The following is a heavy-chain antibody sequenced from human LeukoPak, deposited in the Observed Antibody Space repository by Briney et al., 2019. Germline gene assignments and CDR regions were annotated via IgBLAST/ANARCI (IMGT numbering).Heavy chain of an antibody. D-gene: IGHD2-2*01. CDR3: ARDLGGGVPAAVDAFDI. J-gene: IGHJ3*02. Sequence: SETLSLTCTVSGGSISSYYWSWIRQPAGKGLEWIGRIYTSGSTNYNPSLKSRVTMSVDTSKNQFSLKLSSVTAADTAVYYCARDLGGGVPAAVDAFDIWGQGTMVTVSS. V-gene: IGHV4-4*07. CDR2: IYTSGST. CDR1: GGSISSYY.